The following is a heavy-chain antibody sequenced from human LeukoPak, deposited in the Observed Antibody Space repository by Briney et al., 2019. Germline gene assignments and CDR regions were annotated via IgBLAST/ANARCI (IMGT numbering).Heavy chain of an antibody. V-gene: IGHV4-39*01. Sequence: SQTLSPTCTVSGGSISIYSWGCVRQPPGKVREWNGRILSMGSTYYNPSLKSRVPISVDTSKNQAAQKLSSVTAADTAVYYCARHSGTYWFGELRRAFDIWGQGTMVTVSS. CDR1: GGSISIYS. D-gene: IGHD3-10*01. CDR3: ARHSGTYWFGELRRAFDI. CDR2: ILSMGST. J-gene: IGHJ3*02.